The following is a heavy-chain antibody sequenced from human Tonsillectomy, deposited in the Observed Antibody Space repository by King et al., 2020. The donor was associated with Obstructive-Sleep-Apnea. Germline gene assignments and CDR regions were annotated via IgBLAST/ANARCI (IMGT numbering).Heavy chain of an antibody. J-gene: IGHJ6*02. CDR3: ARGVDSSSSGAADYYSGMDV. CDR1: TFTFSNYA. V-gene: IGHV3-30*04. CDR2: ILYDGRKT. D-gene: IGHD6-6*01. Sequence: QLVQSGGGVVQPGRSLRLSCAASTFTFSNYAMHWVRQAPGKGLWWVAVILYDGRKTYYADSVKGRFNISRDNSKNTLYLQMNSLRSEDTAVYYCARGVDSSSSGAADYYSGMDVWGQGATVTVSS.